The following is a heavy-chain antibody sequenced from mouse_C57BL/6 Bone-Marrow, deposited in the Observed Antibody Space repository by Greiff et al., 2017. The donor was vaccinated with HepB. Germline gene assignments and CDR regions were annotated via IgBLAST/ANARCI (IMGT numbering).Heavy chain of an antibody. CDR1: GFNINDYY. Sequence: LVESGAELVRPGASVKLSCTASGFNINDYYMHWVKQRPEQGLEWIGRIDPEDGDTEYAPKFQGKATMTADTSSNTAYLQLSSLTSEDTAVYYCACQYYGAFDYWGQGTTLTVSS. CDR2: IDPEDGDT. V-gene: IGHV14-1*01. CDR3: ACQYYGAFDY. J-gene: IGHJ2*01. D-gene: IGHD1-1*01.